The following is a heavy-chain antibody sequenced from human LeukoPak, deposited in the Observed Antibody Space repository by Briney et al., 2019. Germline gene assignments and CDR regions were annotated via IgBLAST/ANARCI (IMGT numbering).Heavy chain of an antibody. V-gene: IGHV3-21*01. CDR2: ISSSSSYI. CDR3: ARGGGVRGYFDWFLD. Sequence: PGGSLRLSCAASGFTFSSYSMNWVRQAPGKGLEWVATISSSSSYIYYADSVKGRFTISRDNAKNSLYLQMNSLRAEDTAVYYCARGGGVRGYFDWFLDWGQGTLVTVSS. CDR1: GFTFSSYS. D-gene: IGHD3-9*01. J-gene: IGHJ4*02.